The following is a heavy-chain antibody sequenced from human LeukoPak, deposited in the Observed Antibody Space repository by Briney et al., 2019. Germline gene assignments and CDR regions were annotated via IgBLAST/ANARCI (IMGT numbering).Heavy chain of an antibody. D-gene: IGHD1-26*01. J-gene: IGHJ3*02. V-gene: IGHV1-69*04. Sequence: SVKVSCKASGGTFSSYAISWVRQAPGQGLEWMGRIIPILGIANYAQKFQGRVTITADKSTSTAYMELSSLRSEDTAVYYCARGLVGAGDAFDIWGQGTMVTVSS. CDR3: ARGLVGAGDAFDI. CDR2: IIPILGIA. CDR1: GGTFSSYA.